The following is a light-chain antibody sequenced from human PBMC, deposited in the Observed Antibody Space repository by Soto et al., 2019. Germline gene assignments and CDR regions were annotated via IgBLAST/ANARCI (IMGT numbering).Light chain of an antibody. CDR1: QSVSSY. V-gene: IGKV3-15*01. Sequence: EIVMMQSPATLSVSLGERVTLSCRASQSVSSYLAWYQQKPGQAPRLLISDASTRATDIPDRFSGSGSGTDFTLTISSLQSTYLAVYYCLQYSTGPPLYTCGQGTKLEIK. J-gene: IGKJ2*01. CDR2: DAS. CDR3: LQYSTGPPLYT.